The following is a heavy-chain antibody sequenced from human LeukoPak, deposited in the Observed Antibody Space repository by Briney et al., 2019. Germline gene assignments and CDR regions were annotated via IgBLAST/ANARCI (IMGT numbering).Heavy chain of an antibody. CDR2: ISYDGSNK. V-gene: IGHV3-30*03. J-gene: IGHJ4*02. Sequence: PGGSLRLSCAASGFTFSSYGMHWVRQAPGKGLEWVAVISYDGSNKYYADSVKGRFTISRDNSKNTLYLQMNSLRAEDTAVYFCARDHNWSFDYWGQGILVTVSS. CDR3: ARDHNWSFDY. D-gene: IGHD1-20*01. CDR1: GFTFSSYG.